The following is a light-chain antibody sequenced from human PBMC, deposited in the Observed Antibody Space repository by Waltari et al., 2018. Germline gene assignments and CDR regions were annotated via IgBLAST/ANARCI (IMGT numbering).Light chain of an antibody. V-gene: IGKV3-20*01. J-gene: IGKJ4*01. CDR1: QSVSSSY. CDR3: QQYGSSPG. CDR2: GAS. Sequence: EIVFTQSPGTLSLSPWYRATLSCRASQSVSSSYLAWYQQKPGQAPRLLIYGASSRATGIPDRFSGSGSGTDFTLTISRLEPEDFAVYYCQQYGSSPGFGGGTKVEIK.